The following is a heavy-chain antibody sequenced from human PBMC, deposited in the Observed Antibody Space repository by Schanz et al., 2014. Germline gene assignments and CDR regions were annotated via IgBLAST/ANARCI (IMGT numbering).Heavy chain of an antibody. J-gene: IGHJ5*02. CDR1: GFAFSSYG. D-gene: IGHD3-10*01. CDR3: ARPALWFGDNCFDP. Sequence: EVQLLESGGGLVQPGGSLRLSCLASGFAFSSYGMNWLRQAPGKGLEWVSSISYGTSYIYYAESVKGRFTISRDNAKNTLYLQMNSLRAEDTAVYYCARPALWFGDNCFDPWGQGTLVTVSS. V-gene: IGHV3-21*02. CDR2: ISYGTSYI.